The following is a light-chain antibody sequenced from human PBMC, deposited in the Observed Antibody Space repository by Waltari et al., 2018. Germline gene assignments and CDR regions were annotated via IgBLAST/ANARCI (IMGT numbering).Light chain of an antibody. CDR3: QQYNKWLWT. V-gene: IGKV3-15*01. CDR1: QSVNSN. CDR2: GAS. J-gene: IGKJ1*01. Sequence: EIVMTQSPATLSVSPGDRATLSCRARQSVNSNLAWYQQKPGQAPRLLIYGASTRATGIPARFVGSGSGTEFTLTISSLQVDDVAIYYCQQYNKWLWTFGQGTKVEI.